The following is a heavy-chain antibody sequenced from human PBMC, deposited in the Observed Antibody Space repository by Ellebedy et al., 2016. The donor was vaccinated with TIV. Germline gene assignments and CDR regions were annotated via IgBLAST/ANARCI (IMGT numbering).Heavy chain of an antibody. J-gene: IGHJ6*02. CDR2: INHSGST. CDR1: GGSFSGYY. V-gene: IGHV4-34*01. D-gene: IGHD4-23*01. CDR3: SRADYGGNSWSGYYYGMDV. Sequence: SETLSLXCAVYGGSFSGYYWSWIRQPPGKGLDWIGEINHSGSTNYNPFPKSRVTISVDTSKNQFSLKLSSVTAADTAVYYCSRADYGGNSWSGYYYGMDVWGQGTTVTVSS.